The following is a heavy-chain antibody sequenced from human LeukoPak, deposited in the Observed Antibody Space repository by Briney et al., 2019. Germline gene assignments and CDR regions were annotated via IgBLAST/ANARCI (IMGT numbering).Heavy chain of an antibody. J-gene: IGHJ3*02. Sequence: PGGSLRLSCAASGFTFSSYAMNWVRQVPGKGLEWVAFISGTGSGTIYADSVKGRFTVSRDNGENSVHLQMDSLRAEDTAVYYCARGYYGSGSRRAFDIWGQGTMVTVSS. CDR3: ARGYYGSGSRRAFDI. V-gene: IGHV3-48*01. CDR1: GFTFSSYA. CDR2: ISGTGSGT. D-gene: IGHD3-10*01.